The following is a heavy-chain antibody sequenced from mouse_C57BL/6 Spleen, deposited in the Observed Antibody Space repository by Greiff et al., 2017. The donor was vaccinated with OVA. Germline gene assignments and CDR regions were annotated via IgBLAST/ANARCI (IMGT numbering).Heavy chain of an antibody. J-gene: IGHJ4*01. CDR1: GYTFTDYN. Sequence: SGPELVKPGASVKIPCKASGYTFTDYNMDWVKQSHGKSLEWIGDINPNNGGTIYNQKFKGKATLTVDKSSSTAYMELRSLTSEDTAVYYCARRGFSSYDYYAMDYWGQGTSVTVSS. D-gene: IGHD1-1*01. CDR3: ARRGFSSYDYYAMDY. CDR2: INPNNGGT. V-gene: IGHV1-18*01.